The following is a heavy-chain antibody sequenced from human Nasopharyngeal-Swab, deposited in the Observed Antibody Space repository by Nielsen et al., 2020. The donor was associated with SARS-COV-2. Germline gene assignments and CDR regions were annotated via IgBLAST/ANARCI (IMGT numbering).Heavy chain of an antibody. D-gene: IGHD3-22*01. Sequence: SETLSLTCAVSGGSFSGYYWSWIRQSPGRGLEWIGEFNHSGSTNYNPSLKSRVTISVDTSKNQFSLKLSSVTAADTAVYYCARAITYYYDSSGFWSRPNFDYWGQGTLVTVSS. CDR3: ARAITYYYDSSGFWSRPNFDY. CDR1: GGSFSGYY. CDR2: FNHSGST. J-gene: IGHJ4*02. V-gene: IGHV4-34*01.